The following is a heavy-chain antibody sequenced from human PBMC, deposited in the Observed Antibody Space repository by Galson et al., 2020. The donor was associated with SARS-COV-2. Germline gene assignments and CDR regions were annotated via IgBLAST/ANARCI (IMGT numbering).Heavy chain of an antibody. Sequence: EYLKISCAASGFTVSSNYMRWVRQAPGKGLEWVSVIYSGGSTYYADSVKGRFTISRDNSKNTLYLQMNSLRAEDTAVYYCARGDYDFWSGYYTGGMDVWGQGTTVTVSS. V-gene: IGHV3-53*01. J-gene: IGHJ6*02. CDR1: GFTVSSNY. CDR3: ARGDYDFWSGYYTGGMDV. D-gene: IGHD3-3*01. CDR2: IYSGGST.